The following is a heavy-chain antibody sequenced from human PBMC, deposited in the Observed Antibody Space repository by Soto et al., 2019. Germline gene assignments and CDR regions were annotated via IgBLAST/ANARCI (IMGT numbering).Heavy chain of an antibody. V-gene: IGHV4-61*08. D-gene: IGHD3-22*01. CDR2: IYYGGSI. CDR3: TGAYYDINGYSLDP. J-gene: IGHJ5*02. CDR1: GGSISSGDYY. Sequence: SETLSLTCTVSGGSISSGDYYWSWIRQPPGKGLEWIGYIYYGGSINYNPSLKSRVIISVDTAKNQFSLRLSSVTAADTAVYYCTGAYYDINGYSLDPWGQGTSVTVSS.